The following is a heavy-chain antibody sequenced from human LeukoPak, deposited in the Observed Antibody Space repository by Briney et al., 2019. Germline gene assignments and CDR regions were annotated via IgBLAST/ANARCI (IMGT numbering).Heavy chain of an antibody. CDR2: TYYRSKWDN. D-gene: IGHD6-13*01. CDR1: GDSVSNNTTA. Sequence: SQTLSLTCAISGDSVSNNTTAWNWIRQSPSRGLEWLGRTYYRSKWDNDYAVSVKSRMTISPDTSKNQSSLQLNSVTAEDTAVYYCARGVLGFDYWGQGTLVTVSS. J-gene: IGHJ4*02. CDR3: ARGVLGFDY. V-gene: IGHV6-1*01.